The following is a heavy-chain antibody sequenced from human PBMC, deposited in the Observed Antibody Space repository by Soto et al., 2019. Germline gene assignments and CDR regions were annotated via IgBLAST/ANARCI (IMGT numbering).Heavy chain of an antibody. CDR3: ARGLTYYDILTGLWGGVYYYYGMDV. Sequence: ASVKVSCKASGYTFTSYYMHWVRQAPGQGLEWMGIINPSGSTTYAQKFQGRVTMTTDTSTSTAYMELRSLRSDDTAVYYCARGLTYYDILTGLWGGVYYYYGMDVWGQGTTVTVSS. D-gene: IGHD3-9*01. CDR2: INPSGST. V-gene: IGHV1-46*01. CDR1: GYTFTSYY. J-gene: IGHJ6*02.